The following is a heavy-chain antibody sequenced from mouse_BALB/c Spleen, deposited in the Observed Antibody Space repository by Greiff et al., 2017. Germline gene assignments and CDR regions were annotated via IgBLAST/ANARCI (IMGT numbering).Heavy chain of an antibody. Sequence: EVQRVESGPGLVKPSQSLSLTCTVTGYSITSDYAWNWIRQFPGNKLEWMGYISYSGSTSYNPSLKSRISITRDTSKNQFFLQLNSVTTEDTATYYCAILYYDYDRFAYWGQGTLVTVSA. J-gene: IGHJ3*01. D-gene: IGHD2-4*01. V-gene: IGHV3-2*02. CDR2: ISYSGST. CDR3: AILYYDYDRFAY. CDR1: GYSITSDYA.